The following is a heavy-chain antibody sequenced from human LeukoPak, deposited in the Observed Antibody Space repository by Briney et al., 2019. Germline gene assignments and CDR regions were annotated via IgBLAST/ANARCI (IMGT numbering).Heavy chain of an antibody. V-gene: IGHV3-23*01. CDR2: VGGDGKT. Sequence: PGGSLRLSCAASGFTFSSYAMSWVRQAPGKGLEWVSVVGGDGKTFYTDSVKGRFTSSRDNSKNILSLQMNSLRPEDTAVYYCAKDSWSRNGIYDPFDIWGQGTMVTVSS. CDR1: GFTFSSYA. D-gene: IGHD2-8*01. J-gene: IGHJ3*02. CDR3: AKDSWSRNGIYDPFDI.